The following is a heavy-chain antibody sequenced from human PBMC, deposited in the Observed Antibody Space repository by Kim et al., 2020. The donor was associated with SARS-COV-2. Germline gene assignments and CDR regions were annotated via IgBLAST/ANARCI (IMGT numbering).Heavy chain of an antibody. V-gene: IGHV3-21*01. Sequence: GGSLRLSCAASGFTFSSYTMNWVRQAPGKGLEWVSSITISSSYIYYADSVKGRFTISRDNAKNSLYLQMNSLRAEDTAVYYCARDKAVAGSFDYWGQGTRGTVSS. CDR2: ITISSSYI. CDR3: ARDKAVAGSFDY. D-gene: IGHD6-19*01. CDR1: GFTFSSYT. J-gene: IGHJ4*02.